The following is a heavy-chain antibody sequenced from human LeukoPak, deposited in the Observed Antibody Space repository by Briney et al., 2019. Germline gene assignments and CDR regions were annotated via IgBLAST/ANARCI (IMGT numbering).Heavy chain of an antibody. D-gene: IGHD2-15*01. Sequence: PSETLSLTCAVYGESFCSYYWSWIRQPPGKGLEWIGEINHSGNTNYNPSLKSRVTISVDTSKNQFSLKLSSVTAADTAVYYCARGYCSGGSCYNAGPIRWFDPSGQGTLVTVSS. V-gene: IGHV4-34*01. J-gene: IGHJ5*02. CDR3: ARGYCSGGSCYNAGPIRWFDP. CDR1: GESFCSYY. CDR2: INHSGNT.